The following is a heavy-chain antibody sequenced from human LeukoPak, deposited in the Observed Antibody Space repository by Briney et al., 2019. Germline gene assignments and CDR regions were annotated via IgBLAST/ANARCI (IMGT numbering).Heavy chain of an antibody. CDR1: GFILGSSY. J-gene: IGHJ4*02. Sequence: PGGSLRLSCAASGFILGSSYMSGVRQAPGQGLEWVSVIYSDGGTSFAGNTYYADSVKGRFTISRDNSKNTLYLQMNSLRTEDTAVYCCARDVSTGWHYFQYWGQGTLVTVSS. CDR2: IYSDGGT. D-gene: IGHD6-19*01. CDR3: ARDVSTGWHYFQY. V-gene: IGHV3-23*03.